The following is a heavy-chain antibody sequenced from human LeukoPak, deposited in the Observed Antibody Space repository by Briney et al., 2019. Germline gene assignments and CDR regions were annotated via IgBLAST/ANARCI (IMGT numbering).Heavy chain of an antibody. J-gene: IGHJ6*03. CDR2: IIPIFGTA. D-gene: IGHD1-26*01. Sequence: GASVKVSCKASGGTFSSYAISGVRQAPGQGLEWMGGIIPIFGTANYAQKFQGRVTITTDESTSTAYMELSSLRSEDTAVYYCARDSARATTFSYYMDVWGKGTTVTVSS. CDR3: ARDSARATTFSYYMDV. V-gene: IGHV1-69*05. CDR1: GGTFSSYA.